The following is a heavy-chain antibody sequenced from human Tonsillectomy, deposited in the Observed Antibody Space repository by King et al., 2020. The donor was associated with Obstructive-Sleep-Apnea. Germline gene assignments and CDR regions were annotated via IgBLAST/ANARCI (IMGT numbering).Heavy chain of an antibody. D-gene: IGHD6-19*01. Sequence: VQLVESGGGVVQPGRSLRLSCAASGFTFSSYAMHWVRQAPGKGLEWVAVISYDGSNKYYADSVKGRFTISRDNSKNTLYLQMNSLRAEDTAVYYCARVSQMEQWLAPYFDYWGQGTLVTVSS. J-gene: IGHJ4*02. CDR1: GFTFSSYA. CDR3: ARVSQMEQWLAPYFDY. V-gene: IGHV3-30-3*01. CDR2: ISYDGSNK.